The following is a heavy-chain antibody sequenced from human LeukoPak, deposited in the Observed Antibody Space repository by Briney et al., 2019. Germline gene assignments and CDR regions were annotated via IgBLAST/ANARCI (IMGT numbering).Heavy chain of an antibody. J-gene: IGHJ4*02. Sequence: PGGSLRLSCAASGFTFNIYGMSWVRQVSGKGLEWVSAISSSGSSTFYADSVKGRFTISRDNSKNTLYLQMNSLRAEDTAIYYCAKDLRYAYDCWGQGTLDTVSS. CDR3: AKDLRYAYDC. CDR1: GFTFNIYG. D-gene: IGHD3-16*01. V-gene: IGHV3-23*01. CDR2: ISSSGSST.